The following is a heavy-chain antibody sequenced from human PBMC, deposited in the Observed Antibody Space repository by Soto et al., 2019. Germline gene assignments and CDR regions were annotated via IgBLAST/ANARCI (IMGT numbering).Heavy chain of an antibody. Sequence: QVQLVESGGGVVQPGRSLRLSCAASGFTLSRYGMHWVRQAPGKGLEWVAVISFEGNTQYYADSVKGRFTISRDNSKDTLSLQIHSLRPEDTVVYYCARGAEHQLLSRDYFYGMDVWGQGTTVSVSS. D-gene: IGHD1-1*01. CDR1: GFTLSRYG. J-gene: IGHJ6*02. CDR3: ARGAEHQLLSRDYFYGMDV. CDR2: ISFEGNTQ. V-gene: IGHV3-30*05.